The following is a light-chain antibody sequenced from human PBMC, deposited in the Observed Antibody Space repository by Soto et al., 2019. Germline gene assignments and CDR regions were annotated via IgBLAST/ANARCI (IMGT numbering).Light chain of an antibody. Sequence: QSALTQPASVSGSPGPSITISCTGTSSDVGGYNYVSWYHQHPGMAPKLMIYAVSNRPSGVYNRVSGSKSGNTASLTISGLLAEDEAHYYCSSYASSSAPSVVFGGGTKLPVL. CDR3: SSYASSSAPSVV. V-gene: IGLV2-14*03. CDR1: SSDVGGYNY. J-gene: IGLJ2*01. CDR2: AVS.